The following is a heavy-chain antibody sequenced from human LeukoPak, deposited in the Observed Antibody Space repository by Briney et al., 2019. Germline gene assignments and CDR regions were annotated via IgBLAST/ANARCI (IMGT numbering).Heavy chain of an antibody. CDR3: ARGRSSSWYYYYYYGMDV. D-gene: IGHD6-13*01. J-gene: IGHJ6*02. CDR1: GYTFTSYD. V-gene: IGHV1-8*01. Sequence: ASXXXSCXASGYTFTSYDXNWVRQATGXXXXXXXWXXPNSGNTGYAQKFQGRVTMTRNTSISTAYMELSSLRSEDTAVYYCARGRSSSWYYYYYYGMDVWGQGTTVTVSS. CDR2: XXPNSGNT.